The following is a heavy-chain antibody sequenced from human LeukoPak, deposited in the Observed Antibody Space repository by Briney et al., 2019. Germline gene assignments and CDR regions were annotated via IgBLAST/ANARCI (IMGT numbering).Heavy chain of an antibody. CDR1: GFTFSSYA. Sequence: GGSLRLSCAASGFTFSSYAMSWVRQAPGKGLEWVSAISGSGGSTYYADSVKGRFNISRDNSKNTLYLQMNRLRAEDTAVYYCAKDLTPPDYYYDSSGYYGAFDYWGQGTLVTVSS. CDR3: AKDLTPPDYYYDSSGYYGAFDY. J-gene: IGHJ4*02. CDR2: ISGSGGST. V-gene: IGHV3-23*01. D-gene: IGHD3-22*01.